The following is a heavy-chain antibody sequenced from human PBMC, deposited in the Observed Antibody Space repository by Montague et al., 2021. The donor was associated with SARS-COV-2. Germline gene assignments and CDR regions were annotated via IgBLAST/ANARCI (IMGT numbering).Heavy chain of an antibody. CDR3: ARSDLSVIVLVVYAARGGYFDL. CDR2: IYYSGST. Sequence: SETLSLTCTVSGGSISSSSYYWGWIRQPPGKGLEWIGSIYYSGSTYYNPSLKSRVTISVDTSKNQFSLKLSSVTAADTAVYYCARSDLSVIVLVVYAARGGYFDLWGRGTLVTVSS. D-gene: IGHD2-8*02. J-gene: IGHJ2*01. CDR1: GGSISSSSYY. V-gene: IGHV4-39*07.